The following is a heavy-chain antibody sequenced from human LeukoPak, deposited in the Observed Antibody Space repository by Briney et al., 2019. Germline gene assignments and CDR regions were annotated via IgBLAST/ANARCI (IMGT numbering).Heavy chain of an antibody. CDR3: ARGVGIVSTISKKHFDD. D-gene: IGHD5/OR15-5a*01. Sequence: ASVKVSCKASGYTFTSYDINWVRLATGQGLEWMGWMNPNSGNTGYAQKFQGRVTMTRNTSINTAYMELSSLRSEDTAIYYCARGVGIVSTISKKHFDDWGQGTLVTVSS. J-gene: IGHJ4*02. CDR2: MNPNSGNT. CDR1: GYTFTSYD. V-gene: IGHV1-8*01.